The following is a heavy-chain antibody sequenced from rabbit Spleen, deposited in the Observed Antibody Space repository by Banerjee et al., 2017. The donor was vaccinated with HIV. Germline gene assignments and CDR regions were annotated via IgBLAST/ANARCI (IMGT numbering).Heavy chain of an antibody. Sequence: QSLEESGGDLVKPGASLTLTCTASGFSFTSGYYICWVRQAPGKGLEWIACINSGNPYYASWAKGRFTISKTSSTTVTLQMTSVTAADTATYFCARSLYAARNAFLDGLDPWGQGTLVTVS. CDR1: GFSFTSGYY. D-gene: IGHD4-2*01. CDR3: ARSLYAARNAFLDGLDP. V-gene: IGHV1S40*01. J-gene: IGHJ2*01. CDR2: INSGNP.